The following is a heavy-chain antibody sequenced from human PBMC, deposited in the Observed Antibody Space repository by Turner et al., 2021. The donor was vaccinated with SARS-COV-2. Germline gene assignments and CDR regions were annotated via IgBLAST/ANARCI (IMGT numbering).Heavy chain of an antibody. CDR3: ARVDTAMVPLYYYGMDV. V-gene: IGHV3-30-3*01. CDR2: ITYDGSNK. CDR1: AFLFSSDG. D-gene: IGHD5-18*01. Sequence: QVQLVEYGGGVLQPGRSLIRFCASLAFLFSSDGMHWVLQAPGKGQEWVAVITYDGSNKYYADSVKGRFTISRDNSKNTLYLQMNSLRAEDTAVYYCARVDTAMVPLYYYGMDVWGQGTTVTVSS. J-gene: IGHJ6*02.